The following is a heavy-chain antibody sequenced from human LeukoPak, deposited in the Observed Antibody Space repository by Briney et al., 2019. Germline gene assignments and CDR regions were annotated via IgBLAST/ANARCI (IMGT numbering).Heavy chain of an antibody. D-gene: IGHD5-12*01. V-gene: IGHV3-48*01. Sequence: PGGSLRLACAASGFTFSSYSMNGVRQAPGKGLEWVSYISSSSSTIYYADSVKGRFTISRDNAKNSLYLQMNSLRAEDTAVYYCARDTPYGGYTFDYWGQGTLVTVSS. J-gene: IGHJ4*02. CDR1: GFTFSSYS. CDR2: ISSSSSTI. CDR3: ARDTPYGGYTFDY.